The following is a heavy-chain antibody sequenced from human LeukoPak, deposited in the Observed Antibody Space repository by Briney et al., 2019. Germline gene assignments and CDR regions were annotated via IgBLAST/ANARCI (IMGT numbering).Heavy chain of an antibody. CDR2: IYSVGGT. CDR3: ARDRVVAGGYYYYGMDV. D-gene: IGHD6-19*01. Sequence: ETLSLTCAVYGGSFSGYYWSWIRQPPGKGLEWVSVIYSVGGTHYADSVKGRFTISRDNSKNTLYLQMNSLRAEDTAVYYCARDRVVAGGYYYYGMDVWGQGTAVTVSS. J-gene: IGHJ6*01. CDR1: GGSFSGYY. V-gene: IGHV3-66*01.